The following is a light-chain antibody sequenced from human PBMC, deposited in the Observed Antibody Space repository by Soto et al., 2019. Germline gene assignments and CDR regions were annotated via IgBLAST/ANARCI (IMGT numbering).Light chain of an antibody. Sequence: EIVMTQSPATLSVSPRERATLSCRASQSVGNNFAWYRQKPGQAPRLLIYGVSIRATGVPSRFSGSGSGTEFTLTISSLQSEDFAVYYCQQYSNWPLTFGGGTKVDIK. CDR1: QSVGNN. CDR2: GVS. CDR3: QQYSNWPLT. J-gene: IGKJ4*01. V-gene: IGKV3-15*01.